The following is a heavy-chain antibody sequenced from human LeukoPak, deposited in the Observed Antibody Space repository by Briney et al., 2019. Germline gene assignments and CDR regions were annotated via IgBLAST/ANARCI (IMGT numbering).Heavy chain of an antibody. CDR1: GFTFSSYG. V-gene: IGHV3-33*01. D-gene: IGHD1-20*01. J-gene: IGHJ6*02. CDR2: VWYDGSNK. Sequence: GGSLRLSSAASGFTFSSYGMHWVRQAPGKGLEWVAVVWYDGSNKYYADSVKGRFTISRDNSKNTLYLQMNSLRAEDTAVYYCARDRSSITSYYYYGMDVWGQGTTVTVSS. CDR3: ARDRSSITSYYYYGMDV.